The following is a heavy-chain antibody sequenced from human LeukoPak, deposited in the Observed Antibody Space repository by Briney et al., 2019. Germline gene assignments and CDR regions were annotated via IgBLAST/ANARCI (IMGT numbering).Heavy chain of an antibody. CDR3: AKSVGIQLWTTNY. D-gene: IGHD5-18*01. CDR1: GFTFSSYG. Sequence: PGGSLRLSCAASGFTFSSYGMHWVRQAPGKGLEWVAFIRYDGSNKYYADSVKGRFTISRDNSKNTLYLQMNSLRAEDTAVYYCAKSVGIQLWTTNYWGQGTLVTVSS. CDR2: IRYDGSNK. J-gene: IGHJ4*02. V-gene: IGHV3-30*02.